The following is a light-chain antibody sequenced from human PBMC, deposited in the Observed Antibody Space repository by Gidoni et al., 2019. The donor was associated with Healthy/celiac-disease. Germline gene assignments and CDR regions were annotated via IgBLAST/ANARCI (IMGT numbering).Light chain of an antibody. CDR3: QSYDSSLSGSRV. CDR2: GNS. J-gene: IGLJ3*02. CDR1: SSNIGAGYD. Sequence: QSVLTQPPSLSGAPGQRVTISCTGCSSNIGAGYDVHWYQQRPGTAPKLLIYGNSNRPSGVPDRFSGSKSGTSAYMAITGLQAEDEADYYCQSYDSSLSGSRVFGGGTKLTVL. V-gene: IGLV1-40*01.